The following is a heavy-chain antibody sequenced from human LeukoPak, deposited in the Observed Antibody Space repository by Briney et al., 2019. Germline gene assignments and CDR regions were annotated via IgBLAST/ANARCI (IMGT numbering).Heavy chain of an antibody. CDR2: INPNSGGT. J-gene: IGHJ4*02. V-gene: IGHV1-2*02. D-gene: IGHD2-2*01. CDR1: GYTFTGYY. Sequence: ASVKVSCKASGYTFTGYYMHWVRQAPGQGLEWMGWINPNSGGTNYAQKFQGRVTMTRDTSINTAYMELSRLRSDDTAVYYCARCSTSCYEGGYGSSSVLGYWGQGTLVTVSS. CDR3: ARCSTSCYEGGYGSSSVLGY.